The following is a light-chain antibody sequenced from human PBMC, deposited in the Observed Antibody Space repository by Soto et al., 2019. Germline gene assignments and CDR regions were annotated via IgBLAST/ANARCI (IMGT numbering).Light chain of an antibody. Sequence: DIQMTQSPSTLSASVGDRVTITCRASQSISSWFAWYQQKPGKAPKLLIYDASSLESGVPSRFSGSGSGTEFTLTSSSLQPHVFATYYCQQYNSYWTFGQGIKVEIK. CDR2: DAS. J-gene: IGKJ1*01. CDR3: QQYNSYWT. CDR1: QSISSW. V-gene: IGKV1-5*01.